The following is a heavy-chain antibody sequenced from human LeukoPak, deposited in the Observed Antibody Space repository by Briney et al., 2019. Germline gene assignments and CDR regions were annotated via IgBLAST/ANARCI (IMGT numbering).Heavy chain of an antibody. Sequence: PSETLSLTCTVSGGSISSSSYYWGWIRQPPGTGLEWIGSIYYSGSTYYNPSLKSRVTISVDTSKNQFSLKLSSVTAADTAVYYCARLFSFGSGPHFDYWGQGTLVTVSS. CDR2: IYYSGST. CDR3: ARLFSFGSGPHFDY. V-gene: IGHV4-39*01. CDR1: GGSISSSSYY. D-gene: IGHD3-10*01. J-gene: IGHJ4*02.